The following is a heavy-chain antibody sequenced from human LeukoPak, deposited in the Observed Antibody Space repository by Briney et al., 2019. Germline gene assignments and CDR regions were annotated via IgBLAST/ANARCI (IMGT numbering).Heavy chain of an antibody. CDR1: GDSISNYY. D-gene: IGHD3-22*01. CDR3: AKDTRRDGYKPWFLRHYFDY. CDR2: IYTTGST. V-gene: IGHV4-4*07. Sequence: SETLSLTCSVSGDSISNYYWSWIRQPAGKGLEWIGHIYTTGSTKYNPSLMSRVTMSVDTSKNQFSLRLSFVTAADTAVYYCAKDTRRDGYKPWFLRHYFDYWGQGTLVTVSS. J-gene: IGHJ4*02.